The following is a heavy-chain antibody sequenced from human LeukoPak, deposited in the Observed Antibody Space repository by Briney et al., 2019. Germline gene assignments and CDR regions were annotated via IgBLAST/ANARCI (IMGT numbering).Heavy chain of an antibody. D-gene: IGHD7-27*01. V-gene: IGHV5-51*01. CDR2: IYPGDSDT. J-gene: IGHJ4*02. CDR1: GYRFTNYW. Sequence: GESLKISCKGSGYRFTNYWIGWVRQMPGKGLEWMGIIYPGDSDTRYSPSFQGQVTISADKSISTAYLQWSSLKASDTAMYYCARPWGETPYYFDYWGQGTLVTVSS. CDR3: ARPWGETPYYFDY.